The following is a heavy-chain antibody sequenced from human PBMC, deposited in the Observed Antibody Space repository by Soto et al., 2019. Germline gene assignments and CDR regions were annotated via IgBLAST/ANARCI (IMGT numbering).Heavy chain of an antibody. V-gene: IGHV3-23*01. D-gene: IGHD4-17*01. CDR1: GFPFSSYA. Sequence: PGGSLRLSCAASGFPFSSYAMTWVRQAPGKGLEWVSGVSASGGSTFYADFVKGRVTISRDNSKRMVFLQMDSLRAEDTAVYYCARSTPTDYGDFFDSWGQGTLVTVSS. CDR2: VSASGGST. J-gene: IGHJ5*01. CDR3: ARSTPTDYGDFFDS.